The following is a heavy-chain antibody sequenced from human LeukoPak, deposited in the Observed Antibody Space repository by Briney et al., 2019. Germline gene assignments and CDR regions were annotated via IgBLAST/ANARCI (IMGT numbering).Heavy chain of an antibody. V-gene: IGHV1-69*05. J-gene: IGHJ4*02. CDR2: IIPIFSKA. CDR1: GGTFSSHG. Sequence: SVKVSCKASGGTFSSHGISWVRQAPGQGLEWMGRIIPIFSKANYAQKFQGRVTITTDESTSTAYMELSSLRSEDTAVYYCATIPAESIHFDYWGQGTLVTVSS. CDR3: ATIPAESIHFDY. D-gene: IGHD6-25*01.